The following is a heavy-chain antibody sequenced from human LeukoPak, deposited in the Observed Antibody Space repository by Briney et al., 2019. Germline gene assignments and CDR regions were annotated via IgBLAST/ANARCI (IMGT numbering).Heavy chain of an antibody. CDR2: ISSTSAST. J-gene: IGHJ4*02. CDR1: GFPFSSYW. Sequence: PGGSLRLSCVASGFPFSSYWMTWVRQAPGKGLEWVSGISSTSASTYYIDSVKGRFTISRDNSKNTLYLQMNSLGAEDTAVYYCAKSAVVRGTTGTFDYWGQGTLVTVSS. V-gene: IGHV3-23*01. D-gene: IGHD3-10*01. CDR3: AKSAVVRGTTGTFDY.